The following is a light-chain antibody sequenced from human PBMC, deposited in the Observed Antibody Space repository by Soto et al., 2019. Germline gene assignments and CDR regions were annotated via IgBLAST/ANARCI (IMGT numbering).Light chain of an antibody. Sequence: QSALTQPASVSGSPGQSITISCTGTSSDVGTYNHVSWYQQHPGKAPQLIIYEVSNRPSGLSNRFSASKSGNTASLTISGLQAEDEDDYYCCSYTTSSTLVFGTGTKLTVL. CDR3: CSYTTSSTLV. CDR1: SSDVGTYNH. V-gene: IGLV2-14*01. J-gene: IGLJ1*01. CDR2: EVS.